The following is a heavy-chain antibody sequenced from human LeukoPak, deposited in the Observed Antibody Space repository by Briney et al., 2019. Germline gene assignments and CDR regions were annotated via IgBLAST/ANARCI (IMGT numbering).Heavy chain of an antibody. CDR2: VNPNSGDT. J-gene: IGHJ4*02. D-gene: IGHD1-26*01. CDR1: GYTFTSYN. CDR3: ARAVGAPRHFDY. Sequence: ASVKVSCKASGYTFTSYNVNWVRQATGQGLELVGWVNPNSGDTVYAQKFRGRVTMTRDTSISTAYMELSSLRSEDTAVYYCARAVGAPRHFDYCGQGTLVTVSS. V-gene: IGHV1-8*01.